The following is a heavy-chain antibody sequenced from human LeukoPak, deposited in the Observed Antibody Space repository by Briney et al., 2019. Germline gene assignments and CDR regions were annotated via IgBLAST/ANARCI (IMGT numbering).Heavy chain of an antibody. Sequence: GGSLRLSCAASGFTFSTYWMHWVRQAPGKGLEWVSRIKTDGSMKSSADAVKGRFTISRDNAKNTLYLQMDSLRPEDTAVYHCVRVDGRSYGLFDSWGRGTLVIVSS. D-gene: IGHD5-18*01. V-gene: IGHV3-74*01. CDR3: VRVDGRSYGLFDS. J-gene: IGHJ4*02. CDR2: IKTDGSMK. CDR1: GFTFSTYW.